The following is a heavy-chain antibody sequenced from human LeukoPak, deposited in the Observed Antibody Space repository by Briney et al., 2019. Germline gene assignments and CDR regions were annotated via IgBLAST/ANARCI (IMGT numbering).Heavy chain of an antibody. CDR2: ISSSSSYI. CDR3: ARDRYSPYSSGWDLFDY. Sequence: PGGSLRLSCAASGFTFSSYSMDWVRQAPGKGLEWVSSISSSSSYIYYADSVKGRFTISRDNAKNSLYLQMNSLRAEDTAVYYCARDRYSPYSSGWDLFDYWGQGTLVTVSS. CDR1: GFTFSSYS. D-gene: IGHD6-19*01. J-gene: IGHJ4*02. V-gene: IGHV3-21*01.